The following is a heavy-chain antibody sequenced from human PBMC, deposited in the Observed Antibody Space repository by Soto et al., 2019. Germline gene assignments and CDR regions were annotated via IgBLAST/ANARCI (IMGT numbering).Heavy chain of an antibody. CDR1: GFTFSSYA. CDR2: ISSNGGST. J-gene: IGHJ3*02. D-gene: IGHD5-12*01. V-gene: IGHV3-64*01. CDR3: ARPRDSGYDLDAFDI. Sequence: PGGSLRLSCAASGFTFSSYAMHWVRQAPGKGLEYVSAISSNGGSTYYANSVKGRFTISRDNSKNTLYLQMGSLRAEDMAVYYCARPRDSGYDLDAFDIWGQGTMVTVSS.